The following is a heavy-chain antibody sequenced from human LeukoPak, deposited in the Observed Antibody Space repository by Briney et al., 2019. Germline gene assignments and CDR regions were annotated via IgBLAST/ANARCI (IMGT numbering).Heavy chain of an antibody. Sequence: GASVKVSCKASGYTFTSYGISWVRLAPGQGLEWMGGIIPIFGTANYAQKFQGRVTITADESTSTAYMELSSLRSEDTAVYYCARGRAYCGGDCYFDYWGQGTLVTVSS. J-gene: IGHJ4*02. V-gene: IGHV1-69*13. CDR2: IIPIFGTA. D-gene: IGHD2-21*01. CDR3: ARGRAYCGGDCYFDY. CDR1: GYTFTSYG.